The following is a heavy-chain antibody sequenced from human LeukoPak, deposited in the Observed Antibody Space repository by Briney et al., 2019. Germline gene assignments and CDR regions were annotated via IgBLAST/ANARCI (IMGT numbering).Heavy chain of an antibody. J-gene: IGHJ4*02. Sequence: GGSLRLSCAASGFTFSSYSMNWVRQAPGKGLEWVSYISSSSSTIYYADSVKGRFTIFRDNAKNSLYLQMNSLRDEDTAVYYCARSYDYGSYLVDYWGQGTLVTVSS. CDR1: GFTFSSYS. D-gene: IGHD4-17*01. CDR3: ARSYDYGSYLVDY. V-gene: IGHV3-48*02. CDR2: ISSSSSTI.